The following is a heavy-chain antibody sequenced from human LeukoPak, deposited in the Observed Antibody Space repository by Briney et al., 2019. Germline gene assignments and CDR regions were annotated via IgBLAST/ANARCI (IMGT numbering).Heavy chain of an antibody. CDR1: GYTFTSDY. Sequence: ASVKVSCKASGYTFTSDYLHWVRQAPGQGLEWMGWINPNSGGTNYAQKFQGRVTMTRDTSISTAYMELSRLRSDDTAVYYCARRGPAAMYAFDIWGQGTMVTVSS. CDR3: ARRGPAAMYAFDI. D-gene: IGHD2-2*01. J-gene: IGHJ3*02. CDR2: INPNSGGT. V-gene: IGHV1-2*02.